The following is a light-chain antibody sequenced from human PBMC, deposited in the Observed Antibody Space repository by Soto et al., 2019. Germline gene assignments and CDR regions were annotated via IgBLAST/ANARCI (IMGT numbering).Light chain of an antibody. CDR1: QSVSSSY. CDR2: DAS. CDR3: QQYHNWPIT. Sequence: EIVLRQSPGTRSLSPGGRATRSCRASQSVSSSYLAWYQQKPGQAPRILMYDASTRATGISARFSGSGSGTEFTLTISSLQSEDFAVYYCQQYHNWPITFGQGTRLEIK. J-gene: IGKJ5*01. V-gene: IGKV3-15*01.